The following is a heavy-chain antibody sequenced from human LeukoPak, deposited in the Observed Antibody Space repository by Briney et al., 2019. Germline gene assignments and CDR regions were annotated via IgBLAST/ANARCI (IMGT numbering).Heavy chain of an antibody. V-gene: IGHV1-69*13. CDR2: IIPIFGTA. J-gene: IGHJ4*02. Sequence: ASVKVSCKASGGTFSSYAISWVRQAPGQGLEWMGGIIPIFGTANYAQKFQGRVTITADESTSTAYMELSSLRSEDTAVYYCATSPIQYYDILTGYYWGQGTLVTVSS. D-gene: IGHD3-9*01. CDR3: ATSPIQYYDILTGYY. CDR1: GGTFSSYA.